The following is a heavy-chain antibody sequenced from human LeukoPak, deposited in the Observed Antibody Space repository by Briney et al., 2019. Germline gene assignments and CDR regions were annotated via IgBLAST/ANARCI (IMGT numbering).Heavy chain of an antibody. J-gene: IGHJ4*02. Sequence: GSLRLSCAASGFTFSSYGMYWVRQAPGKGLEWVAVIWYDGSDKYYADSVKGRFTISRDNSKNTLYLQMNSLRAEDTAVYYCARDGPEYNWNFYYWGQGTLVTVSS. CDR2: IWYDGSDK. CDR3: ARDGPEYNWNFYY. D-gene: IGHD1-20*01. CDR1: GFTFSSYG. V-gene: IGHV3-33*07.